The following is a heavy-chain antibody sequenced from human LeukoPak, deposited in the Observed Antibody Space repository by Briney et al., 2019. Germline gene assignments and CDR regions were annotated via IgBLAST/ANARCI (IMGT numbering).Heavy chain of an antibody. CDR3: ARDNSVGETAWWFDP. CDR2: INPSGSST. Sequence: ASVKVSCKASGYSFTSYYMHWVRQAPGQGLEWMGLINPSGSSTTYAQRFQGRVTMTRDISTSTDYMELTSLTSDDTAMYYCARDNSVGETAWWFDPWGQGTLVTVSS. CDR1: GYSFTSYY. V-gene: IGHV1-46*01. J-gene: IGHJ5*02. D-gene: IGHD1-26*01.